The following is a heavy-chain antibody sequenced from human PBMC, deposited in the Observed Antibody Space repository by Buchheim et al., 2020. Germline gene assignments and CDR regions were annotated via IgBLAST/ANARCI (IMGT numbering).Heavy chain of an antibody. V-gene: IGHV3-30-3*01. D-gene: IGHD6-19*01. CDR3: ARVAVAGTIYYYYGMDV. CDR2: ISYDGSNK. J-gene: IGHJ6*02. Sequence: QVQLVESGGGVVQPGRSLRLSCAASGFTFSSYAMHWVRQAPGKGLEWVAVISYDGSNKYYADSVKGRFTISRDNSKNTLYLQMNSLRAEDTAVYYCARVAVAGTIYYYYGMDVWGQGTT. CDR1: GFTFSSYA.